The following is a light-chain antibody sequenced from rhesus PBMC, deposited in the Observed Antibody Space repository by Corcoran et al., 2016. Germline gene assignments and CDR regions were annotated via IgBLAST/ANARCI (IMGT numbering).Light chain of an antibody. V-gene: IGKV1-74*01. CDR2: RAS. CDR3: QHSYGTPLT. J-gene: IGKJ4*01. Sequence: DIQMTQSPSSLSASVGDRVTITCRASENVNNYLNWYQKNPGKAPKLLLYRASTLQSGVPSRFSGSGAGTAVTLTSSSLQPEDFATYYCQHSYGTPLTFGGGTKV. CDR1: ENVNNY.